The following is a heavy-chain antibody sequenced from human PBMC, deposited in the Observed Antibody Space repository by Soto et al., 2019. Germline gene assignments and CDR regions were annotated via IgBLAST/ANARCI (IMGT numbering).Heavy chain of an antibody. D-gene: IGHD3-22*01. V-gene: IGHV1-69*13. CDR3: ARAETYYYDSSGYPPDY. CDR1: GGTFSSYA. J-gene: IGHJ4*02. Sequence: SVKVSCKASGGTFSSYAISWVRQAPGQGLEWMGGIIPIFGTANYAQKFQGRVTITAGESTSTAYMELSSLRSEDTAVYYCARAETYYYDSSGYPPDYWGQGTLATVSS. CDR2: IIPIFGTA.